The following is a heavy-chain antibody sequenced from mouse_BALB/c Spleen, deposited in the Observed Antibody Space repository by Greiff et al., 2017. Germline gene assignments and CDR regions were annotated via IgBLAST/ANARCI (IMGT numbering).Heavy chain of an antibody. CDR3: ARSGGSSYLYYFDY. V-gene: IGHV1S56*01. Sequence: VQLQQSGPELVKPGASVRISCKASGYTFTSYYIHWVKQRPGQGLEWIGWIYPGNVNTKYNEKFKGKATLTADKSSSTAYMQLSSLTSEDSAVYFCARSGGSSYLYYFDYWGQGTTLTVSS. D-gene: IGHD1-1*01. J-gene: IGHJ2*01. CDR2: IYPGNVNT. CDR1: GYTFTSYY.